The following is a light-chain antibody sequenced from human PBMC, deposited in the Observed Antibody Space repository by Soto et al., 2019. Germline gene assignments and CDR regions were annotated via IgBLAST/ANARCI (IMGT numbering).Light chain of an antibody. J-gene: IGKJ4*01. Sequence: DIQMTQSPSSLSASVGDRVIITCRASQSITTYLNWYQQKPGKAPKLLIYGASTLQGGVPSRFSGGGSGTDFTLNISSLQHEDFATFYCQQSYRTPLTFGGGTKVDIK. V-gene: IGKV1-39*01. CDR3: QQSYRTPLT. CDR1: QSITTY. CDR2: GAS.